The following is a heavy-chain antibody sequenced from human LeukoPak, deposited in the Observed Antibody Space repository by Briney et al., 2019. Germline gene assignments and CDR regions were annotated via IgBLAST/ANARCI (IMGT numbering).Heavy chain of an antibody. J-gene: IGHJ3*02. CDR3: ARESVVTAIHDAFDI. V-gene: IGHV3-48*03. CDR1: GFTFSSYE. Sequence: ETGGSLRLSCAASGFTFSSYEMNWVRQAPGEGLEWVSYISSSGSTIYYADSVKGRFTISRDNAKNSLYLQMNSLRAEDTAVYYCARESVVTAIHDAFDIWGQGTMVTVSS. D-gene: IGHD2-21*02. CDR2: ISSSGSTI.